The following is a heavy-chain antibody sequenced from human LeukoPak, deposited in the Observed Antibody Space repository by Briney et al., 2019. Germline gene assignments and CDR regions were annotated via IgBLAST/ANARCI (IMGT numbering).Heavy chain of an antibody. CDR3: ARDQVAWATVTTGGD. D-gene: IGHD4-17*01. Sequence: GGSLRLSCAASGFTFSSYGMHWVRQAPGKGLEWVAVIWYDGSNKYYADSVKGRFTISRDNSKNTLYLQMNSLRAEDTAVYYCARDQVAWATVTTGGDWGQGTLVTVSS. V-gene: IGHV3-33*01. CDR1: GFTFSSYG. CDR2: IWYDGSNK. J-gene: IGHJ4*02.